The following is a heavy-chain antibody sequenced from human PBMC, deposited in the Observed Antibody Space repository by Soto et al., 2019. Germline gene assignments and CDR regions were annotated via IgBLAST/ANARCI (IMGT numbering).Heavy chain of an antibody. J-gene: IGHJ6*02. CDR2: VYWDDGK. D-gene: IGHD5-12*01. V-gene: IGHV2-5*02. Sequence: QITLKESGPTLVKPTQTLTLTCTFSGFSLSTSGVGVGWIRQPPGKALEWLALVYWDDGKRYSPSLKSRLTITNDTSKNQVVLTMANMDPVDTATYYCSHRPPDPYGGHGWDVWGQGTTVTVCS. CDR1: GFSLSTSGVG. CDR3: SHRPPDPYGGHGWDV.